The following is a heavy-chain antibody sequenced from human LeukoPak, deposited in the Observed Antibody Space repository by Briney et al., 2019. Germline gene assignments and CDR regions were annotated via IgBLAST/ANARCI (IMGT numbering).Heavy chain of an antibody. CDR2: IVVGSGNT. CDR1: GFTFTSSA. V-gene: IGHV1-58*02. J-gene: IGHJ4*02. CDR3: ASSGNGYSYGYLDY. Sequence: SVKVSCKASGFTFTSSAMQWVRQARGQRLEWIGWIVVGSGNTNYAQKFQERVTITRDMSTSTAYMELSSLRSEDTAVYYCASSGNGYSYGYLDYWGQGTLVTVSS. D-gene: IGHD5-18*01.